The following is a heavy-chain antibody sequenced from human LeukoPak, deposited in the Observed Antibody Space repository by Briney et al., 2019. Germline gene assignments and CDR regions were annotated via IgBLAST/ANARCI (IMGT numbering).Heavy chain of an antibody. D-gene: IGHD5-12*01. V-gene: IGHV3-21*01. CDR2: ISSSSSYI. Sequence: GGSLRLSCAASGFAFSSYRMNWVRQAPGKGLEWVSSISSSSSYIYYADSVKGRFTISRDNSKNTLYLQMNSLRAEDTAVYYCARGERGYSGSDQIHYYGMDVWGQGTTVTVSS. CDR3: ARGERGYSGSDQIHYYGMDV. J-gene: IGHJ6*02. CDR1: GFAFSSYR.